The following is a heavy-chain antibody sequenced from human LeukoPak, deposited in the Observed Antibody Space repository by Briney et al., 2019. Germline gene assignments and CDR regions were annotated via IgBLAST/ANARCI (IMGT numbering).Heavy chain of an antibody. CDR1: GGSISSSNW. CDR2: IYHSGST. J-gene: IGHJ4*02. Sequence: PSETLSLTCAVSGGSISSSNWWSWVRQPPGKGLEWIGEIYHSGSTNYNPSLKSRVTISVDKSKNQFSLKLSSVTAADTAVYYCARLSRDGYNYWDYWGQGTLVTVSS. CDR3: ARLSRDGYNYWDY. V-gene: IGHV4-4*02. D-gene: IGHD5-24*01.